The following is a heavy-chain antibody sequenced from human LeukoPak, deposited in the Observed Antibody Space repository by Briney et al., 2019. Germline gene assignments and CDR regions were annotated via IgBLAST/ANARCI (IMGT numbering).Heavy chain of an antibody. CDR2: IKSKTDGGTT. CDR3: TTESYSGSSHFDY. D-gene: IGHD1-26*01. J-gene: IGHJ4*02. V-gene: IGHV3-15*01. CDR1: GFTFSKAW. Sequence: TAGSLRLSCAASGFTFSKAWMTWVRQAPGKGLEWVGRIKSKTDGGTTDYAAPVKGRFTISRDDSKNTLYLQMNSLKTEDTAVYYCTTESYSGSSHFDYWGQGTLVTVSS.